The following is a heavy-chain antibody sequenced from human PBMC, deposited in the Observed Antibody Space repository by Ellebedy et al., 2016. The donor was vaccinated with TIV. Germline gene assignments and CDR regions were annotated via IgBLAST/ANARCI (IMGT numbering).Heavy chain of an antibody. Sequence: AASVKVSCKVSGYTLTELSIHWVRQAPGKGLEWMGGFDPEDGETIYAQKVQGRVTMTEDTSTDTAYMELSSLRSEDTAVYYCARGGWGYRTFDSWGQGTLVTVSS. CDR1: GYTLTELS. CDR3: ARGGWGYRTFDS. J-gene: IGHJ4*02. V-gene: IGHV1-24*01. CDR2: FDPEDGET. D-gene: IGHD5-18*01.